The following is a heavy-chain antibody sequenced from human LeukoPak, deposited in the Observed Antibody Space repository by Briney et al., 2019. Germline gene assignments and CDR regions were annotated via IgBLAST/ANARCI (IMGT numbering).Heavy chain of an antibody. CDR2: ISGSGGST. D-gene: IGHD3-10*01. V-gene: IGHV3-23*01. CDR3: AKVRGDIWFPFPDGY. Sequence: GGSLRLSCAASGFTFSSYGMSWVRQAPGKGLEWVSAISGSGGSTYYADSVKGRFTISRDNSKNTLYLQMNSLRAEDTAVYYCAKVRGDIWFPFPDGYWGQGTLVTVSS. J-gene: IGHJ4*02. CDR1: GFTFSSYG.